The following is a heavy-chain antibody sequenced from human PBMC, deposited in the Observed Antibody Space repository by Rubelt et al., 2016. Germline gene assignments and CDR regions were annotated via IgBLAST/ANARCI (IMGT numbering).Heavy chain of an antibody. V-gene: IGHV3-23*04. Sequence: EVQLVESGGGLVQPGGSLRLSCAASGFTFSSYAMSWVRQAPGKGLEWVSAISGSGGSTYYADTVKGRFTLSRDNAKNSLFLQMNSLRAEDTAVYYCARVALIAAAGTNYYYGMDVWGQGTTVTVSS. CDR2: ISGSGGST. D-gene: IGHD6-13*01. CDR1: GFTFSSYA. CDR3: ARVALIAAAGTNYYYGMDV. J-gene: IGHJ6*02.